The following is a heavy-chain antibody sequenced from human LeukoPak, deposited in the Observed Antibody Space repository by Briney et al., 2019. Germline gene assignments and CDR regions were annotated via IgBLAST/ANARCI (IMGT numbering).Heavy chain of an antibody. D-gene: IGHD6-13*01. V-gene: IGHV1-18*01. CDR1: GYTFTTYG. CDR2: ISTYDDNI. Sequence: ASVKVSCKASGYTFTTYGLSWVRQAPGQGLEWLGWISTYDDNIKYAQSLQRRLTLTIDTSTSTAYMELRSLTSDDTAVYYCARERDKSSSWYPSFKWDYYYMDVWGKGTTVTVSS. CDR3: ARERDKSSSWYPSFKWDYYYMDV. J-gene: IGHJ6*03.